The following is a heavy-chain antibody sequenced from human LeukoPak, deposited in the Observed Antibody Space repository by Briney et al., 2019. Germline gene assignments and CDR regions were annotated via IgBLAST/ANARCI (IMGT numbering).Heavy chain of an antibody. J-gene: IGHJ4*02. V-gene: IGHV4-59*01. D-gene: IGHD6-19*01. CDR2: IYYSGST. Sequence: SETLSLTCTVSGGSISSYYWSWIRQPPGKGLERIGYIYYSGSTNYNPSLKSRVTISVDTSKNQFSLKLSSVTAADTAVYYCARGYGSGYFDYWGQGTLVTVSS. CDR1: GGSISSYY. CDR3: ARGYGSGYFDY.